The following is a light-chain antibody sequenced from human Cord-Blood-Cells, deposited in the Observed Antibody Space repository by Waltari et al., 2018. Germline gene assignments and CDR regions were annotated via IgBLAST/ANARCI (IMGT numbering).Light chain of an antibody. CDR1: SSDVGSYNL. V-gene: IGLV2-23*01. CDR2: EGS. J-gene: IGLJ3*02. Sequence: QSALTQPASVSGSPGQSITISCTGTSSDVGSYNLVSWYQQHPGKAPKLMIYEGSKRPSGVSNRFSGSKSGNTASLTISGLQAEDEADYYCCSYAGSSTWLFGGGIKLTVL. CDR3: CSYAGSSTWL.